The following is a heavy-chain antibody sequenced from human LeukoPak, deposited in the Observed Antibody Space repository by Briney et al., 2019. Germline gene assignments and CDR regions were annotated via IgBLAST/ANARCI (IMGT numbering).Heavy chain of an antibody. CDR1: GFTFSSYG. J-gene: IGHJ6*03. V-gene: IGHV3-30*02. CDR3: AKEGRDIVVVPAAILYYYYYYMDV. CDR2: IRYDGSNK. D-gene: IGHD2-2*02. Sequence: GGSLRLSCAASGFTFSSYGMHWVRQAPGKGLEWVAFIRYDGSNKYYADSVKGRFTISRDNSKNTLYLQMNSLRAEDTAVYYCAKEGRDIVVVPAAILYYYYYYMDVWGTGTTVTVSS.